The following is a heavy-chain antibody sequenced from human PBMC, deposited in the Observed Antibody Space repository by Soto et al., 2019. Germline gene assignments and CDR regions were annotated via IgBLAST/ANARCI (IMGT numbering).Heavy chain of an antibody. CDR2: IYHSGST. Sequence: QVQLQESGPGLVKPSGTLSLTCAVSGVSISGTNWWTWVRQSPGKGLEWIGDIYHSGSTSYIPSLKSRLTISVDKSQNQFSFKLTSVTPPDSAVYYCARRGDALFGPWGQGNLGTVSS. CDR3: ARRGDALFGP. J-gene: IGHJ5*02. CDR1: GVSISGTNW. V-gene: IGHV4-4*02. D-gene: IGHD3-10*01.